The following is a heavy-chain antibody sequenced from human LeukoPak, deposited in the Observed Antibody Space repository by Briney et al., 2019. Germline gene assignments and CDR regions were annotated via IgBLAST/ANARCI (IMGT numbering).Heavy chain of an antibody. Sequence: GGSLRLSCAASGFSFSRYDIHWVRQAPGKGLEWVAFIRYDVGNKNYADSVKGRFTISRDNFMSTVYLQMNSLRAEDTAVYYCAKDRQTITIFGVVNTPRANFDYWGQGTLVTVSS. J-gene: IGHJ4*02. CDR3: AKDRQTITIFGVVNTPRANFDY. CDR2: IRYDVGNK. CDR1: GFSFSRYD. V-gene: IGHV3-30*02. D-gene: IGHD3-3*01.